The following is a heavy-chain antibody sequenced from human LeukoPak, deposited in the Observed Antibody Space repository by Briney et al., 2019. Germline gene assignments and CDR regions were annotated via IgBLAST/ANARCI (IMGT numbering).Heavy chain of an antibody. J-gene: IGHJ5*01. CDR3: ARICYYGRSGPLGWFDS. CDR1: GGSISSTNW. V-gene: IGHV4-4*02. D-gene: IGHD3-22*01. CDR2: IYHSGST. Sequence: SETLSLTCAVSGGSISSTNWWRWVSHPPGKGLEWIGEIYHSGSTNYNPSLNDRVTISVDNSTNQFSLQLSSVTAAATAAYYWARICYYGRSGPLGWFDSWGQGTLVTVSS.